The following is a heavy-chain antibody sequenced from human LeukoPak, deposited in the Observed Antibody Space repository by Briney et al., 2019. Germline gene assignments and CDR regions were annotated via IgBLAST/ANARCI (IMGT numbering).Heavy chain of an antibody. CDR2: ISSGSSAI. CDR3: ARGRADYYFDY. J-gene: IGHJ4*02. D-gene: IGHD2-21*02. Sequence: PGGSLRLSCAASGFTFSGYSMNWVRQAPGKGLVWVSYISSGSSAIYYADSVKGRFTISRDNAKNSLYLQMNSLRAEDTAVYYCARGRADYYFDYWGQGTLVTVSS. CDR1: GFTFSGYS. V-gene: IGHV3-48*01.